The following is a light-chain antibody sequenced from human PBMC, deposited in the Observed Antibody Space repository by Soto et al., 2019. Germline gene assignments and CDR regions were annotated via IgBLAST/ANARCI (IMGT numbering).Light chain of an antibody. V-gene: IGKV3-15*01. J-gene: IGKJ1*01. CDR3: QQYNDWPLT. CDR1: QSVRSN. CDR2: GAF. Sequence: EKVMTQSPATLSVSPGERATLSCGASQSVRSNLAWYQQKPGQAPSLLIYGAFTRATGIPTRFSGTGSGTEFTLTISSLQSEDFALYYCQQYNDWPLTFGQGTKVDIK.